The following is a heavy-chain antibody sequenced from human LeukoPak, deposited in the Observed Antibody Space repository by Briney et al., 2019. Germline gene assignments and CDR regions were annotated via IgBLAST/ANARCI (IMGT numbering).Heavy chain of an antibody. CDR2: IKQDGSEK. CDR1: GFTFSSYW. V-gene: IGHV3-7*01. Sequence: GGSLRLSCVASGFTFSSYWMSWVRQTPGKGLEWVANIKQDGSEKNYIDSVKGRFTISRDNAKDSLYLQMYSLRADDTAIYYCARERGSGSYHPFDPWGQGTLAIVSS. D-gene: IGHD3-10*01. J-gene: IGHJ5*02. CDR3: ARERGSGSYHPFDP.